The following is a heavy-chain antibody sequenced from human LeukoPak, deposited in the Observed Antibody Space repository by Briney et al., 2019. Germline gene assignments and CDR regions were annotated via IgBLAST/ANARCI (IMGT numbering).Heavy chain of an antibody. V-gene: IGHV4-39*02. CDR3: ARDRGSPGDYYYMDV. D-gene: IGHD1-26*01. J-gene: IGHJ6*03. Sequence: SETLSLTCTVSGGSISSSSYYWGWIRQPPGKGLEWIGSIYYSGSTYYNPSLKSRVTISVDTSKNQFSLKLSSVTAADTAVYYCARDRGSPGDYYYMDVWGKGTTVTVSS. CDR2: IYYSGST. CDR1: GGSISSSSYY.